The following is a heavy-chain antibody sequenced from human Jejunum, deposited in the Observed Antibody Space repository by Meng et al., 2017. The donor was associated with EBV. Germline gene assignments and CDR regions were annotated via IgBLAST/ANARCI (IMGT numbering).Heavy chain of an antibody. D-gene: IGHD4-17*01. CDR3: VMGPDYAKSGY. CDR2: VCRSGS. V-gene: IGHV4-39*01. Sequence: QLPRQGSRPGLVEPSGPLPLTGTVSGGPITTNIYDGGWIRPPPGKGLEWIGTVCRSGSNYNPSLKSRVTISVDTSKNQFSLKVNSVTAADTAVYYCVMGPDYAKSGYWGQGILVTVSS. J-gene: IGHJ4*02. CDR1: GGPITTNIYD.